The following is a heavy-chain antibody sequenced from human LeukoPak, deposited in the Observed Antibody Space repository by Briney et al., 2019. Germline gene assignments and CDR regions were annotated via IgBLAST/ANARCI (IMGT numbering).Heavy chain of an antibody. CDR1: DDSIRSYY. Sequence: SETLSLTCTVSDDSIRSYYWSWIRQPPGKGLEWIGHIYYSGSTNYHLSLKSRVTISVDTSTNHYSLKLSSVTAADTAIYYCARVHKTMAYFDYWGQGTLVTVSS. J-gene: IGHJ4*02. CDR2: IYYSGST. V-gene: IGHV4-59*01. D-gene: IGHD4/OR15-4a*01. CDR3: ARVHKTMAYFDY.